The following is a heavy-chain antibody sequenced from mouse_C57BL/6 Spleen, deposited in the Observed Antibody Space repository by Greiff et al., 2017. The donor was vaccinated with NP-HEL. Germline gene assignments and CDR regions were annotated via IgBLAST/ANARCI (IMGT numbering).Heavy chain of an antibody. V-gene: IGHV1-15*01. CDR3: TRELGFAY. D-gene: IGHD4-1*01. CDR2: IDPETGGT. Sequence: LVESGAELVRPGASVTLSCKASGYTFTDYEMHWVKQTPVHGLEWIGAIDPETGGTAYNQKFKGKAILTADKSSSTAYMELRSLTSEDSAVYYCTRELGFAYWGQGTLVTVSA. CDR1: GYTFTDYE. J-gene: IGHJ3*01.